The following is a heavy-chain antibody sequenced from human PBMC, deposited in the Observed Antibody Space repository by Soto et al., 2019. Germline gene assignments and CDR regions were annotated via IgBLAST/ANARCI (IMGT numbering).Heavy chain of an antibody. Sequence: SETLSLTCTVSGGSISSSSYYWGWIRQPPGKGLEWIGSIYYSGSTYYNPSLKSRVTISVDTSKNQFSLKLSSVTAADTAVYYCARHGGYCSSTSCYAGSHDAFDIWGQGTMVTVSS. CDR3: ARHGGYCSSTSCYAGSHDAFDI. CDR1: GGSISSSSYY. J-gene: IGHJ3*02. CDR2: IYYSGST. D-gene: IGHD2-2*01. V-gene: IGHV4-39*01.